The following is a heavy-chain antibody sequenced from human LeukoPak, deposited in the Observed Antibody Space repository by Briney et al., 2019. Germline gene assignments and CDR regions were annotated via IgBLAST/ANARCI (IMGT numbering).Heavy chain of an antibody. CDR3: ADATVTTAPYYFDY. J-gene: IGHJ4*02. Sequence: ASVKVSCKASGYTFTGYYMHWVRQAPGQGLEWMGWINPNSGGTNYAQKFQGRVTMTRDTSISTAYMELSRLRSDDTAVYYCADATVTTAPYYFDYWGQGTLVTVSS. CDR2: INPNSGGT. D-gene: IGHD4-11*01. CDR1: GYTFTGYY. V-gene: IGHV1-2*02.